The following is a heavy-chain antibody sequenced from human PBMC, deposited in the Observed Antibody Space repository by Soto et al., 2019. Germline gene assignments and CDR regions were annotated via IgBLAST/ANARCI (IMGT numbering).Heavy chain of an antibody. CDR3: ARLTARYFDWYLDY. CDR2: IYPGDSDT. Sequence: PXESLRISCKGSGYSFTSYWIGWVRQMPGKGLEWMGIIYPGDSDTRYSPSFQGQVTISADKSISTAYLQWSSLRASDTAMYYCARLTARYFDWYLDYWGQGTLVTVSS. D-gene: IGHD3-9*01. J-gene: IGHJ4*02. V-gene: IGHV5-51*01. CDR1: GYSFTSYW.